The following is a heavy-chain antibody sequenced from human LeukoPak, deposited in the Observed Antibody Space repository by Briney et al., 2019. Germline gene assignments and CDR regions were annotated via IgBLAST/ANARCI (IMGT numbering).Heavy chain of an antibody. CDR3: ARGWGRYFDWLPGRYFDY. CDR1: GASFSSYY. CDR2: IYYSGST. D-gene: IGHD3-9*01. Sequence: SETLSLTCAVSGASFSSYYWSWIRQPPGKGLEWIGYIYYSGSTNYNPSLKSRVTISVDTSKNQFSLKLSSVTAADTAVYYCARGWGRYFDWLPGRYFDYWGQGTLVTVSS. V-gene: IGHV4-59*01. J-gene: IGHJ4*02.